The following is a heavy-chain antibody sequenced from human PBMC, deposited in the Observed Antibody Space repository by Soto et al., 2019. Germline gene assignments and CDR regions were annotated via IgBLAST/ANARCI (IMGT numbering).Heavy chain of an antibody. D-gene: IGHD3-10*01. CDR3: ASRPITMVRVVIIEASYYYYVMDV. J-gene: IGHJ6*02. Sequence: QVQLVQSGAEVKKPGASVKVSCKASGYTFTSYDINWVRQATGQGLEWMGWMNPNSGNTGYAQKCQGRVTMTRNTFVSTDYMERSSRRSDDSSVYYYASRPITMVRVVIIEASYYYYVMDVCGQGTTVTVSS. CDR2: MNPNSGNT. V-gene: IGHV1-8*01. CDR1: GYTFTSYD.